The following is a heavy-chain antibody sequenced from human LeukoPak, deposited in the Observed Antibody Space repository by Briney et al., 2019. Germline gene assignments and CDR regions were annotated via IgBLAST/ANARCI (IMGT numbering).Heavy chain of an antibody. CDR2: IIPILGIA. D-gene: IGHD3-10*01. V-gene: IGHV1-69*04. J-gene: IGHJ4*02. Sequence: SVKVSCKASGGTFSSYAISWVRQAPGQGLEWMGRIIPILGIANYAQKFQGRVTITADKSTSTAYMELSSLRSEDTAVYYCARVKSGSYQTPDYWGQGTLVTVSS. CDR3: ARVKSGSYQTPDY. CDR1: GGTFSSYA.